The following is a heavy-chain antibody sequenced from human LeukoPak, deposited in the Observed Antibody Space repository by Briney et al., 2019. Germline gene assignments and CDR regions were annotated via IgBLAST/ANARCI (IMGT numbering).Heavy chain of an antibody. Sequence: KSGGSLRLSCAASGFTFSDYYINWIRQAPGKGLEWVSYITNSGSGKYYADSVKGRFTISRDNAKNSLFLQMSSLRAEDTAVYYCAKASYYDFLSGYYAGSAGFDYWGQGTLVTVSS. CDR3: AKASYYDFLSGYYAGSAGFDY. J-gene: IGHJ4*02. V-gene: IGHV3-11*01. CDR1: GFTFSDYY. CDR2: ITNSGSGK. D-gene: IGHD3-3*01.